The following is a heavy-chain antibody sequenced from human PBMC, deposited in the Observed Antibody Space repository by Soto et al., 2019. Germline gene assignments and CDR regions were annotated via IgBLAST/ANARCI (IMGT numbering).Heavy chain of an antibody. CDR3: ARDLGHDYSRGY. D-gene: IGHD4-4*01. CDR2: ISDSGSSI. CDR1: GFAFSSYG. V-gene: IGHV3-48*03. Sequence: EVRLVESGGGLVSPGGSLRLSCAASGFAFSSYGLNWVRQAPGRGLEWISYISDSGSSIYYVDTVKGRFTASRDNAKNSVYLQMNSLRAEDTAVYYCARDLGHDYSRGYWGQGTLVTVSS. J-gene: IGHJ4*02.